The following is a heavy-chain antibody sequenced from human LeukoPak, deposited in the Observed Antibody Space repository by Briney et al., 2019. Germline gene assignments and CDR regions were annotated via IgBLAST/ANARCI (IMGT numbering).Heavy chain of an antibody. CDR3: ARLLQFWFDP. V-gene: IGHV4-30-2*01. CDR2: IYHSGST. J-gene: IGHJ5*02. CDR1: GGSISSGGYS. Sequence: PSQTLSLTCAVSGGSISSGGYSWSWIRQPPGKGLEWIGYIYHSGSTNYNPSLKSRVTISVDTSKNQFSLKLSSVTAADTAVYYCARLLQFWFDPWGQGTLVTVSS.